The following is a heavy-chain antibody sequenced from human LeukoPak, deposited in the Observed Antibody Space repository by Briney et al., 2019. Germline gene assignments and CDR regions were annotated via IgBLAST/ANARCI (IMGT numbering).Heavy chain of an antibody. Sequence: PGGSLRLSCAASGFTFSSYEMNWVRQAPGKGLEWVSYISSSGSTIYYADSVKGRFTISRDNAKNSLYLQMNGLRAEDTAVYYCARDREEYDYWGQGTLVTVSS. CDR2: ISSSGSTI. CDR3: ARDREEYDY. V-gene: IGHV3-48*03. CDR1: GFTFSSYE. J-gene: IGHJ4*02. D-gene: IGHD3-10*01.